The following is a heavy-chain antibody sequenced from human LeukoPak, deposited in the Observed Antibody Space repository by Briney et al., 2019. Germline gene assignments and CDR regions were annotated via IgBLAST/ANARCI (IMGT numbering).Heavy chain of an antibody. CDR3: ARGGGDGYNHDYYYGMDV. V-gene: IGHV1-2*04. J-gene: IGHJ6*02. CDR2: INPNSGGT. CDR1: GYTFTGYY. Sequence: GASVKVSCKASGYTFTGYYMHWVRQAPGQGLEWMGWINPNSGGTNYAQKFQGWVTMTRDTSISTAYMELSRLRSDDTAVYYCARGGGDGYNHDYYYGMDVWGQGTTVTVSS. D-gene: IGHD5-24*01.